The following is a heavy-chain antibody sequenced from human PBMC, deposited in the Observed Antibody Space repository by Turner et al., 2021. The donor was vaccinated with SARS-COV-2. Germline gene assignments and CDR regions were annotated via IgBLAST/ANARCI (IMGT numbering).Heavy chain of an antibody. V-gene: IGHV4-39*01. CDR3: ARLMGTAMDYYGTDV. D-gene: IGHD5-18*01. CDR1: GGSISSSSYY. CDR2: IYYSGSA. J-gene: IGHJ6*02. Sequence: QLQLQESDPGLVKPSETLSLTCTVSGGSISSSSYYWGWIRQPPGKGLEWIGNIYYSGSAYYNPSLKSRVTISVDPSKNQFSLKLTSVTAADTAVYYCARLMGTAMDYYGTDVWGQGTTVTVSS.